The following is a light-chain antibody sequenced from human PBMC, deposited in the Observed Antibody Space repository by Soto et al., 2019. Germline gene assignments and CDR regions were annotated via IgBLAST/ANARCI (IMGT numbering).Light chain of an antibody. CDR3: QQYGSSSWT. J-gene: IGKJ1*01. CDR2: GAS. V-gene: IGKV3-20*01. CDR1: QSVSSSD. Sequence: EIVLTQSPGTLSLSPGERATLSCRASQSVSSSDLAWYQQKPGQAPRLLIYGASSRATGIPDRFSGSGSGTDFTLTISRLEPEDFALYYCQQYGSSSWTFGQGTKVEIK.